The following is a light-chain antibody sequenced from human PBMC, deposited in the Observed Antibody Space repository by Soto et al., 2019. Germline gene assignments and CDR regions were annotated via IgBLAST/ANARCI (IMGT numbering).Light chain of an antibody. CDR1: SYNIGAGYD. V-gene: IGLV1-40*01. Sequence: QSVLTQPPSVSGAPGQRVTISCTGSSYNIGAGYDVHWYQQFPGTAPKLLIYGNSNRPSGVPDRFSGSKSGTSASLAITGLQADDEADYYCQSYDSSLSALVVFGGGTKLTVL. CDR2: GNS. J-gene: IGLJ2*01. CDR3: QSYDSSLSALVV.